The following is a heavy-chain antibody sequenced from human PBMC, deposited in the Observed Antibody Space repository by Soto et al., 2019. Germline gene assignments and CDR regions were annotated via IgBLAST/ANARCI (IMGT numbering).Heavy chain of an antibody. CDR2: IHSDGSST. Sequence: EVQLLESGGGLVQPGESLRLSCAASGFTFSYYWMHWVRQAPGMGLVWVSRIHSDGSSTTYADSVKGRFTISRDNARNTQYLQMNCLRAEDTAVYYCARGDRGAFDLWGQGTVVTVSS. V-gene: IGHV3-74*01. J-gene: IGHJ3*01. CDR3: ARGDRGAFDL. CDR1: GFTFSYYW. D-gene: IGHD1-26*01.